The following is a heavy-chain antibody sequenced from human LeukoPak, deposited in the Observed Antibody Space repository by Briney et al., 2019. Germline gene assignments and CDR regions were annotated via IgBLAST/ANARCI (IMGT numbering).Heavy chain of an antibody. D-gene: IGHD3-10*01. J-gene: IGHJ4*02. CDR3: ARSSSIYYGSGSPFDY. V-gene: IGHV3-7*01. CDR1: GFTFSSYW. Sequence: GGSLRLSCAASGFTFSSYWMSWVRQAPGKGLEWVANIKQDGSEKYYVHSVKGRFNISRDNAKNSLYLQMNSLRAEDTAVYYCARSSSIYYGSGSPFDYWGQGTLVSVSS. CDR2: IKQDGSEK.